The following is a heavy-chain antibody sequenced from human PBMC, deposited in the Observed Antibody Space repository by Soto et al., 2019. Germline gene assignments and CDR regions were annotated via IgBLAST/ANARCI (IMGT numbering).Heavy chain of an antibody. CDR3: ARLGSGFNLGYCSGGSCYHSRNWFDP. Sequence: GESLKISCNGSGDSFTSYWISWVRQMPGKGLEWMGRIDPSDSYTNYSPSFQGHVTISADKSISTAYLQWSSLRASGTAMYYCARLGSGFNLGYCSGGSCYHSRNWFDPWGQGTLVTVSS. CDR2: IDPSDSYT. CDR1: GDSFTSYW. V-gene: IGHV5-10-1*01. D-gene: IGHD2-15*01. J-gene: IGHJ5*02.